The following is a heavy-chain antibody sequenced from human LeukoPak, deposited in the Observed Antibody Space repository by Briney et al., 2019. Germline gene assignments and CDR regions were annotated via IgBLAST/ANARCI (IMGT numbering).Heavy chain of an antibody. J-gene: IGHJ4*02. V-gene: IGHV4-61*01. CDR1: GGSVSSGSYY. CDR2: IDYSGSI. Sequence: SETLSLTCTVSGGSVSSGSYYWSWVRQPPGKGLEWNGCIDYSGSIYYNPSLKSRVTVSADTSRNQFSLKLTSVTAADTAVYYCARRWYHAYCDYWGQGSLVTVSS. D-gene: IGHD2-15*01. CDR3: ARRWYHAYCDY.